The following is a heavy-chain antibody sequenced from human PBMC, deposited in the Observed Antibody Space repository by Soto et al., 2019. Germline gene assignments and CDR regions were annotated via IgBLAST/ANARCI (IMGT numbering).Heavy chain of an antibody. V-gene: IGHV3-7*05. CDR3: AREDSGYFMAGPYSYYGMDV. D-gene: IGHD3-22*01. J-gene: IGHJ6*04. CDR2: IKQDGSEK. Sequence: PSGSLRLSCASSGFTVSSYGMSWVRQAPGKGLEWVANIKQDGSEKYYVDSVKGRFTISRDNAKNSLYLQMNSLRAEDTAVYYCAREDSGYFMAGPYSYYGMDVWGKGTTVTSPQ. CDR1: GFTVSSYG.